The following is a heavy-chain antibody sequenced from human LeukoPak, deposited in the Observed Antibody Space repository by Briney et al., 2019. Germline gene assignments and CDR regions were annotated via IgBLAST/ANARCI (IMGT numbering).Heavy chain of an antibody. V-gene: IGHV1-69*13. CDR1: GGTFSSYA. D-gene: IGHD3-22*01. Sequence: ASVKVSCKASGGTFSSYAISWVRQAPGQGLEWMGGIIPIFGTANYAQKFQGRVTITADESTSTAYMELSSLRSEDTAMYYCARTPNYYDSSGYYDYWGQGTLVTVSS. J-gene: IGHJ4*02. CDR2: IIPIFGTA. CDR3: ARTPNYYDSSGYYDY.